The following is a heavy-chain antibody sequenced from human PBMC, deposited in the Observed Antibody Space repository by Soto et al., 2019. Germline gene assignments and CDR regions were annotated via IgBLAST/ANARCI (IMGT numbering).Heavy chain of an antibody. J-gene: IGHJ4*02. CDR3: ARSYKWIGLFDY. CDR1: GFSVSSNA. Sequence: HPGGSLRLSWAASGFSVSSNAMTWVRQAPGKGLEWVSLIYVSGTTSYADSVKGRFTISRDDSKNTLYLQMNTLRVEDTAVYYCARSYKWIGLFDYWGQGTLVTVSS. V-gene: IGHV3-53*01. CDR2: IYVSGTT. D-gene: IGHD1-20*01.